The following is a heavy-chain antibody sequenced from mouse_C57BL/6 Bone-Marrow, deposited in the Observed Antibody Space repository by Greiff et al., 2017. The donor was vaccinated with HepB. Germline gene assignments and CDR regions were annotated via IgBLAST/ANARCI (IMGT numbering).Heavy chain of an antibody. D-gene: IGHD2-4*01. CDR3: AIYYDYDDGAYYAMDY. J-gene: IGHJ4*01. CDR2: INPNNGGT. V-gene: IGHV1-18*01. CDR1: GYTFTDYN. Sequence: EVQVVESGPELVKPGASVKIPCKASGYTFTDYNMDWVKQSHGKSLEWIGDINPNNGGTIYNQKFKGKATLTVDKSSSTAYMELRSLTSEDTAVYYCAIYYDYDDGAYYAMDYWGQGTSVTVSS.